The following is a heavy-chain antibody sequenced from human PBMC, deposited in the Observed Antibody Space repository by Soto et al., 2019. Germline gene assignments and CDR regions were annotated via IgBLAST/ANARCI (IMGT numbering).Heavy chain of an antibody. Sequence: SETLSLTCAVYGGSFSGYYWSWLRQPPGKGLEWIGEINHSGSPNYNPTLKSRVTISVDTSKNQFSLKMTSVTAADTAVYYCATANWSHHYFDPWGQGTLVTVS. CDR3: ATANWSHHYFDP. CDR1: GGSFSGYY. J-gene: IGHJ5*02. V-gene: IGHV4-34*01. D-gene: IGHD1-1*01. CDR2: INHSGSP.